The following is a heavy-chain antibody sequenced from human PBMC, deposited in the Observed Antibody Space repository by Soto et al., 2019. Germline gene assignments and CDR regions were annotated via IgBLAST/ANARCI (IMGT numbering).Heavy chain of an antibody. CDR3: TKARSTRLYGMDV. J-gene: IGHJ6*02. V-gene: IGHV3-23*01. Sequence: GSLLFPSAAPGFTFSSYALNWFRQGPGKGLEWVSVISGSGGTTSYADSVKGRFTISRDDSKNTLYLQMNSLRAEDEAVYSCTKARSTRLYGMDVWGQGTTVTVYS. CDR2: ISGSGGTT. CDR1: GFTFSSYA. D-gene: IGHD2-2*01.